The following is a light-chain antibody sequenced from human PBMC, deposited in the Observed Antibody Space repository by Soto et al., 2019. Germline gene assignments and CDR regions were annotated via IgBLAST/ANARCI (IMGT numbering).Light chain of an antibody. J-gene: IGLJ1*01. CDR2: DVS. V-gene: IGLV2-11*01. CDR3: YSYAGSYTFYV. CDR1: SSDVSGYNL. Sequence: QSALTQPRSVSGSPGQSVTISCTGTSSDVSGYNLVSWYQQHPGKAPKLMIYDVSKRPSGVPDRFSGSKSGNTASLTISGLQAEDEADYYCYSYAGSYTFYVFGTGTKVTVL.